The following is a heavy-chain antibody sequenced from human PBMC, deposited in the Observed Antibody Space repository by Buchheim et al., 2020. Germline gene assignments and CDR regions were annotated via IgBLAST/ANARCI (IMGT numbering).Heavy chain of an antibody. V-gene: IGHV1-46*01. CDR3: ARTCDFLGWFDP. CDR1: GYTFTNYF. J-gene: IGHJ5*02. Sequence: QVQLVQSGAEVKKPGASVKVSCKASGYTFTNYFMHWVRQAPGQGLEWMGIINPSGGSTTYAQKFQGRVTMTRDTSTSTVYMELSSLGSDDTAVYYCARTCDFLGWFDPWGQGTL. D-gene: IGHD3-3*01. CDR2: INPSGGST.